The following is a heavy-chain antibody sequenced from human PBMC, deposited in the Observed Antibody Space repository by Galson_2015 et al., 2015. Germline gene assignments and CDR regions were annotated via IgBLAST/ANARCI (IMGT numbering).Heavy chain of an antibody. J-gene: IGHJ6*02. CDR1: GDSVSSNSAA. D-gene: IGHD3-10*01. CDR3: ARKYYYGLGSRYNYGMDV. CDR2: TYYRSKWYN. V-gene: IGHV6-1*01. Sequence: CAISGDSVSSNSAAWNWIRQSPSRGLGWLGRTYYRSKWYNDYAVSVKSRITINPDTSKNQSSLQLNSVTPEDTAVYYCARKYYYGLGSRYNYGMDVWGQGTTVTVFS.